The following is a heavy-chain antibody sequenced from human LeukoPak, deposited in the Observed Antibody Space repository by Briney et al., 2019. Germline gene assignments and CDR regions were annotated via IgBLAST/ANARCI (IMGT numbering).Heavy chain of an antibody. V-gene: IGHV3-23*01. CDR3: ARGGGSFDI. Sequence: GGSLKLSCAASGFTFSRYAMSWVRQAPGKGLEWVSAISGSGGSKYYADSVKGRFTISRDNAKNSLYLQMNSLRAEDTAVYFCARGGGSFDIWGQGTMVTVSS. CDR2: ISGSGGSK. J-gene: IGHJ3*02. CDR1: GFTFSRYA. D-gene: IGHD5-12*01.